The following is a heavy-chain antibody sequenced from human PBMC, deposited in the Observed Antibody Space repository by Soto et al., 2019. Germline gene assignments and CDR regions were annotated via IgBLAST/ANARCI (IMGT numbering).Heavy chain of an antibody. D-gene: IGHD3-10*01. V-gene: IGHV5-10-1*01. CDR1: GYSFTTYW. CDR3: ARHGVRYYYYGMDV. J-gene: IGHJ6*02. Sequence: GEPLQISGQYSGYSFTTYWFSWVRQIPWKGLEWMGRIDPSDSYTNYSPSFQGHVTISYDKSISTAYLQLSSLKASDTAMYYCARHGVRYYYYGMDVWGQGTTVTVS. CDR2: IDPSDSYT.